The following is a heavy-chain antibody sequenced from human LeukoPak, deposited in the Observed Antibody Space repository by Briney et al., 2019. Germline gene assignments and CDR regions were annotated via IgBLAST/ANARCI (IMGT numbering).Heavy chain of an antibody. CDR2: INHSGST. V-gene: IGHV4-34*01. Sequence: PSETLSLTCAVYGGSSSGYYWSWIRQPPGKGLEWIGEINHSGSTNYNPSLKSRVTISVDTSKNQFSLKLSSVTAADTAVYYCAREKFGELLYYWGQGTLVTVSS. D-gene: IGHD3-10*01. CDR3: AREKFGELLYY. J-gene: IGHJ4*02. CDR1: GGSSSGYY.